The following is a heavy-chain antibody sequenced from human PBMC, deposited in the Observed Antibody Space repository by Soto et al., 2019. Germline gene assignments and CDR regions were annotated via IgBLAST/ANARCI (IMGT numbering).Heavy chain of an antibody. CDR1: GFTFSSYA. D-gene: IGHD1-26*01. Sequence: VQLVESGGGLVQPGGSLRLSCAASGFTFSSYAMHWVRQAPGKGLEWVAVISYDGSNKYYADSVKGRFTISRDNSKNTLYLQMNSLRAEDTAVYYCARSDGVGATRYYYYGMDVWGQGTTVTVSS. V-gene: IGHV3-30-3*01. CDR2: ISYDGSNK. J-gene: IGHJ6*02. CDR3: ARSDGVGATRYYYYGMDV.